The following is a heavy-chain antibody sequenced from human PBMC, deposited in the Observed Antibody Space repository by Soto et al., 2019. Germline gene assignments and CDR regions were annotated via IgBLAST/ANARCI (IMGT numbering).Heavy chain of an antibody. Sequence: GGSLRLSCAASGFTLSSYGMHWVRQAPGKGLEWVAVISYDGSNKYCADSVKGRFTISRDNSKKTLYLQMNSLRAEDTSLYYCAKGMVVVNAISGGGGLGKWGQGKLVTVSS. J-gene: IGHJ3*01. CDR2: ISYDGSNK. CDR3: AKGMVVVNAISGGGGLGK. D-gene: IGHD2-21*01. CDR1: GFTLSSYG. V-gene: IGHV3-30*18.